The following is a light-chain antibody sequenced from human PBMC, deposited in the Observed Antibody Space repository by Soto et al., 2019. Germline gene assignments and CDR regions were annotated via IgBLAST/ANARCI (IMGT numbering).Light chain of an antibody. V-gene: IGKV3-20*01. CDR2: GAS. Sequence: EIVLTQSPGTLSLSPGERATLSCRAGQSVRSSYLAWYQQKPGQAPRLLVDGASSMATGIPDRLSGSGSGTVFTLTISRLEPEDFAVYCCQQYDSSPRTFGYGPQVEI. CDR1: QSVRSSY. J-gene: IGKJ1*01. CDR3: QQYDSSPRT.